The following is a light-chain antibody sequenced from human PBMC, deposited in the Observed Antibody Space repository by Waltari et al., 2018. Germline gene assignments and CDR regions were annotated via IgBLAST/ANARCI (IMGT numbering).Light chain of an antibody. V-gene: IGKV2-28*01. CDR2: LGS. CDR3: MQALQTPYT. J-gene: IGKJ2*01. CDR1: QSFLHSNCYNY. Sequence: DIVMTQSPLSLPVTPGEPASISCRSSQSFLHSNCYNYLDWYLQKPGQSPQLLIYLGSNRASGVPDRFSGSGSGTDFTLKISRVEAEDVGVYYCMQALQTPYTFGQGTKLEIK.